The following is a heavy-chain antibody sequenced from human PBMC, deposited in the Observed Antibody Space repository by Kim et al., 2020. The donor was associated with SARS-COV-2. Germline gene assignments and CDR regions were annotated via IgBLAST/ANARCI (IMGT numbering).Heavy chain of an antibody. CDR3: AKDLLYDSSGYYPFDY. D-gene: IGHD3-22*01. Sequence: GGSLRLSCAASGFTFSSYAMSWVRQAPGKGLEWVSAISGSGGSTYYADSVKGRFTISRYNSKNTLYLQMNSLRAEDTAVYYCAKDLLYDSSGYYPFDYWGQGTLVTVSS. V-gene: IGHV3-23*01. J-gene: IGHJ4*02. CDR1: GFTFSSYA. CDR2: ISGSGGST.